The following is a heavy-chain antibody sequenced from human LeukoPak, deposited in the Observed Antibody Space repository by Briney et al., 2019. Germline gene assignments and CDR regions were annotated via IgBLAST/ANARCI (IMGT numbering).Heavy chain of an antibody. CDR3: ARVANTINWIERYYYMDV. Sequence: SVKVSCKASGGTFSSYTISWVRQAPGQGREWMGRIIPSLGIAIYEEKFQGGVRITADKSTSTAYMELSSLRSEDTAVYYCARVANTINWIERYYYMDVWGKGTTVTVSS. J-gene: IGHJ6*03. CDR2: IIPSLGIA. V-gene: IGHV1-69*02. CDR1: GGTFSSYT. D-gene: IGHD1-1*01.